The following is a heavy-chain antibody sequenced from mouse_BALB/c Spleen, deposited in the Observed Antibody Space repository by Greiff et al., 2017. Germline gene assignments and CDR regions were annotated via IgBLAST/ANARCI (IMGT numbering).Heavy chain of an antibody. Sequence: QVQLQQPGAELVKPGASVKLSCKASGYTFTSYWMHWVKQKPGQGLEWIGEIDPSDSYTNYNQKFKGKATLTVDKSSSTAYMQLSSLTSEDSAVYYCARARRRDYWGQGTTLTVSS. CDR3: ARARRRDY. V-gene: IGHV1-69*02. D-gene: IGHD2-12*01. CDR1: GYTFTSYW. CDR2: IDPSDSYT. J-gene: IGHJ2*01.